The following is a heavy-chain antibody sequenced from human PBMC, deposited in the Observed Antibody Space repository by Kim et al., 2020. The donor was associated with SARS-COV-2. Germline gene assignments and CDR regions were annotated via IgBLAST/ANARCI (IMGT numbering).Heavy chain of an antibody. CDR1: GGSFSGYY. J-gene: IGHJ4*02. CDR3: ARFLVGRVVTPFDY. Sequence: SETLSLTCAVYGGSFSGYYWSWIRQPPGKGLEWIGEINHSGSTNYNPSLKSRVTISVDTSKNQFSLKLSSVTAADTAVYYCARFLVGRVVTPFDYWGQGTLVTVSS. V-gene: IGHV4-34*01. CDR2: INHSGST. D-gene: IGHD3-3*01.